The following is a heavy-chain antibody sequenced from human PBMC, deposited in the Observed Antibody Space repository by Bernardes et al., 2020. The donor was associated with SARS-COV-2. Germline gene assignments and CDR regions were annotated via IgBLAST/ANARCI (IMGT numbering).Heavy chain of an antibody. CDR1: GGSVSSDNYY. Sequence: SETLSLTCTVSGGSVSSDNYYWSWIRQPPGKGLEWIAYFAHSGSTNYNPSLKSRVTISVDTSKNQFSLRLNSVTAADTAVLYCATDRVVDTISYFDYWGQGILGTVSS. CDR3: ATDRVVDTISYFDY. J-gene: IGHJ4*02. V-gene: IGHV4-61*01. CDR2: FAHSGST. D-gene: IGHD5-12*01.